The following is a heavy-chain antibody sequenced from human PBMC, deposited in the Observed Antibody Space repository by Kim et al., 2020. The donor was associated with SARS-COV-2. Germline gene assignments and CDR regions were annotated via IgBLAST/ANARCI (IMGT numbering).Heavy chain of an antibody. D-gene: IGHD6-19*01. J-gene: IGHJ5*02. CDR3: ARTGIAVAGRRVGWFDP. V-gene: IGHV4-30-2*04. Sequence: LKSRVTISVDTSKNQFSLKLSSVTAADTAVYYCARTGIAVAGRRVGWFDPWGQGTLVTVSS.